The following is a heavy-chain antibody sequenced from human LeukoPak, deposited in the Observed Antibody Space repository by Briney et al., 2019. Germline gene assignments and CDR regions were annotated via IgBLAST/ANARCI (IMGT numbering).Heavy chain of an antibody. CDR1: GFTFSDYY. J-gene: IGHJ3*02. V-gene: IGHV3-11*04. D-gene: IGHD3-22*01. Sequence: GGSLRLSCAASGFTFSDYYMSWIRRAPGKGLEWVSYISSSGSTIYYADSVKGRFTISRDNAKNSLYLQMNSLRAEDTAVYYCARDYDSSGYYYLGAFDIWGQGTMVTVSS. CDR3: ARDYDSSGYYYLGAFDI. CDR2: ISSSGSTI.